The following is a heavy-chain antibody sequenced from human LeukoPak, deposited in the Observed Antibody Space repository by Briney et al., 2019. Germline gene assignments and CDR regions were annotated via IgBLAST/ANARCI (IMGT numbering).Heavy chain of an antibody. V-gene: IGHV3-30*03. CDR2: ISYDGSNK. Sequence: GGSLRLSCAASGFTFSSYGMHWVRQAPGKGLEWVAVISYDGSNKYYADSVKGRFTISRDNSKNTLYLQMNSLRSEDTAVYYCARDPNYYDSSGYYDYWGQGTLVTVSS. D-gene: IGHD3-22*01. J-gene: IGHJ4*02. CDR3: ARDPNYYDSSGYYDY. CDR1: GFTFSSYG.